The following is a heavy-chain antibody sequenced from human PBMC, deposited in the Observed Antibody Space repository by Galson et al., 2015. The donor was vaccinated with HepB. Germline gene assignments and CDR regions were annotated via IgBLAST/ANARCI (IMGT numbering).Heavy chain of an antibody. V-gene: IGHV1-18*01. CDR2: ISAYNGNT. CDR3: ARVGRIAVAANTRCFDY. J-gene: IGHJ4*02. D-gene: IGHD6-19*01. Sequence: SVKVSCKASGYTFTSYGISWVRQAPGQGLEWMGWISAYNGNTNYAQKLQGRVTMTTDTSTSTAYMELRSLRSDDTAVYYCARVGRIAVAANTRCFDYWGQRTLVTVSS. CDR1: GYTFTSYG.